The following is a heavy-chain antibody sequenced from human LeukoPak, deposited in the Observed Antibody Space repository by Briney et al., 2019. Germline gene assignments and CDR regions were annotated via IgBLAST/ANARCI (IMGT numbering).Heavy chain of an antibody. J-gene: IGHJ4*02. CDR3: AREDLRYLDY. Sequence: GSSVKVSCKASGGTFSSYAISWVRQAPGQGLEWMGGIIPIFGTANYAQKFQGRVTMTRDTSTSTVYMELSSLRSEDTAVYYCAREDLRYLDYWGQGTLVTVSS. CDR2: IIPIFGTA. V-gene: IGHV1-69*05. D-gene: IGHD3-3*01. CDR1: GGTFSSYA.